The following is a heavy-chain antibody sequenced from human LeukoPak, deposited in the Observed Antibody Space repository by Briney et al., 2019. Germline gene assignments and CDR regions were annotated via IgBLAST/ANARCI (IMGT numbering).Heavy chain of an antibody. CDR1: GFTFSTYA. D-gene: IGHD4-23*01. CDR2: ISYDGSFK. Sequence: GGSLRLSCAASGFTFSTYAMHWVRQAPGKGLEWVAVISYDGSFKDYADSVKGRFTVSRDNSKNTLYLQMNSLRAEDTAVFYCARGARKGDDYGGFFDYWGQGTLVTVSS. CDR3: ARGARKGDDYGGFFDY. J-gene: IGHJ4*02. V-gene: IGHV3-30*04.